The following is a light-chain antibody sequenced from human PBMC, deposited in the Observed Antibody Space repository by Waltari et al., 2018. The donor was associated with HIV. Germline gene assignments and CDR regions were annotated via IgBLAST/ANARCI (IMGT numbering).Light chain of an antibody. CDR1: ALANQY. CDR3: QSADSSGTYLGI. Sequence: SYELTQPPSVSVSPGQTARLTCAGDALANQYAYWYQRKPGQAPVLVIYNDSERSSGIPERFSGSSSGTTVTLTISGVQAEDEADYYCQSADSSGTYLGIFGGGTKLTVL. CDR2: NDS. V-gene: IGLV3-25*03. J-gene: IGLJ2*01.